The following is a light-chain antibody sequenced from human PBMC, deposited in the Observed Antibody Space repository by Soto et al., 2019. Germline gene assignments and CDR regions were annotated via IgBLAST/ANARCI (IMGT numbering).Light chain of an antibody. V-gene: IGKV1-5*03. J-gene: IGKJ1*01. Sequence: DIQMTQSPSTLSASVGDRVTITCRASQTIDSWLAWYQQRPGKHPNLLIYKASTLASGVPSRFSGSVSGTEFNLTINRLQTDDCATYEGQQSHIYSGTFGQRTKVDIK. CDR3: QQSHIYSGT. CDR1: QTIDSW. CDR2: KAS.